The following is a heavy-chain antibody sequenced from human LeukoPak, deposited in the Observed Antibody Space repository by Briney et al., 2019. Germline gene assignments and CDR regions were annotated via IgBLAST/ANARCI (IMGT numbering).Heavy chain of an antibody. CDR2: INHSGST. V-gene: IGHV4-34*01. CDR3: ARRELALTPTYSSGWPFDY. D-gene: IGHD6-19*01. J-gene: IGHJ4*02. CDR1: GGSFSGYY. Sequence: SETLSLTCAVYGGSFSGYYWSWIRQPPGKGLEWIGEINHSGSTNYNPSLKSRVTISVDTSKNQFSLKLSSVTAADTAVYYCARRELALTPTYSSGWPFDYWGQGTLVTVSS.